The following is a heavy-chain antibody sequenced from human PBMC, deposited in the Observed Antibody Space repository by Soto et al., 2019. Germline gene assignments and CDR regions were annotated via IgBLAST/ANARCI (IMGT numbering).Heavy chain of an antibody. CDR1: GYTFTSYA. CDR2: INAGNGNT. CDR3: ARDSAIVVVTADYGMDV. J-gene: IGHJ6*02. D-gene: IGHD2-21*02. V-gene: IGHV1-3*01. Sequence: QVQLVQSGAEVKKPGASVKVSCKASGYTFTSYAMHWVRQAPGQRLEWMGWINAGNGNTKYSRKFQGRVTITRDTSASTAYMELSSLRSEDTAVYYCARDSAIVVVTADYGMDVWGQGTTVTVSS.